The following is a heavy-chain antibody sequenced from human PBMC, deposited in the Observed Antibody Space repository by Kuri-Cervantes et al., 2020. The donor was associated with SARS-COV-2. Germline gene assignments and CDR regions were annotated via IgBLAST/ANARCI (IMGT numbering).Heavy chain of an antibody. Sequence: GSLRLSCTVSGYSISSGYYWGWIRQPPGKGLEWIGSIYYSGSTYYNPSLKSRVTISVDTSKNQFSLKLSSVTAADTAVYYCASRIVVVPAAGPYFDYWGQGTLVTVSS. D-gene: IGHD2-2*01. CDR3: ASRIVVVPAAGPYFDY. J-gene: IGHJ4*02. V-gene: IGHV4-38-2*02. CDR1: GYSISSGYY. CDR2: IYYSGST.